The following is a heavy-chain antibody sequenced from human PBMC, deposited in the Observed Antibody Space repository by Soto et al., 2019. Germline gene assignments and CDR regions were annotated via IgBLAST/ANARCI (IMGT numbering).Heavy chain of an antibody. CDR1: GFTFSIYA. CDR2: ITNNGDTT. Sequence: EKQLVESGGALAQPGGSLRLSCVGSGFTFSIYALTWVRQAPGKGLAWVSLITNNGDTTFFGDSVKGRFSISRDNSKNTLYLQLENLRAEDTAVYYCAMSAGYGGAFDVWGQGTMVAVSS. V-gene: IGHV3-23*04. CDR3: AMSAGYGGAFDV. J-gene: IGHJ3*01. D-gene: IGHD5-12*01.